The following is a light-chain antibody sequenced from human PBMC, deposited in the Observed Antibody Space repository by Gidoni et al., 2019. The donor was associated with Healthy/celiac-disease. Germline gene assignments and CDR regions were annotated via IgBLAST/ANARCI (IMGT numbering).Light chain of an antibody. Sequence: DIEVTQSLLSLPVTPGEPASISCRSSQSLLHSNGYNYLDWYLQKPGQSPQLLIYLGSTRASGVPDRFSGSGSGTDFTLKISRVEAEDVGVYYCMQALQTPRYTFGQGTKLEIK. CDR3: MQALQTPRYT. CDR1: QSLLHSNGYNY. J-gene: IGKJ2*01. CDR2: LGS. V-gene: IGKV2-28*01.